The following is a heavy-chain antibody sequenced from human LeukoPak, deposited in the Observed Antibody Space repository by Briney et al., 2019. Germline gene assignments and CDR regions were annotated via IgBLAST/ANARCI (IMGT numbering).Heavy chain of an antibody. V-gene: IGHV1-2*02. J-gene: IGHJ3*01. CDR2: INPIIGTT. D-gene: IGHD3-22*01. Sequence: ASVKVSCEASGYTFTGHTIHWVRQAPGQGLEWMGWINPIIGTTNYAKRFEGRLTVTRDTSINTVFMELSSLNPDDTAVFYCARRYDSRGPVTFDFWGQGTLVTVSS. CDR1: GYTFTGHT. CDR3: ARRYDSRGPVTFDF.